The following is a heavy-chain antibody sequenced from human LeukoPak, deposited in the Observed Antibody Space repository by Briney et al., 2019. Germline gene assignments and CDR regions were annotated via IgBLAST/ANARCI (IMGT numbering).Heavy chain of an antibody. D-gene: IGHD3-3*01. CDR1: GYSFTSYW. CDR2: IYPGDSDT. V-gene: IGHV5-51*01. J-gene: IGHJ6*03. Sequence: NPGESLKISCKGSGYSFTSYWIGWVRQMPGKGLEWMGIIYPGDSDTRYSPSFQGQVTISADKSISTAYLQWSSLKASDTAMYYCARLGDFWSGSNLYYYYMDVWGKGTTVTVSS. CDR3: ARLGDFWSGSNLYYYYMDV.